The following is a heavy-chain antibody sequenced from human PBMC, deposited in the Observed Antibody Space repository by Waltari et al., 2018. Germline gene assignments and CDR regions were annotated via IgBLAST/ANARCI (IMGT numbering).Heavy chain of an antibody. J-gene: IGHJ4*02. CDR1: GFTFDDYN. D-gene: IGHD3-10*02. CDR2: ITWKGTSS. V-gene: IGHV3-20*04. Sequence: EVQLVESGGGVVRPGGSLRLSCKASGFTFDDYNMSWVRQVPGKGLEWVSGITWKGTSSGYADSVKGRFTVSRDNAKNFLYLQMNSLTAEDTALYYCARRDSQGINVYYFDYWGQGILVIVSS. CDR3: ARRDSQGINVYYFDY.